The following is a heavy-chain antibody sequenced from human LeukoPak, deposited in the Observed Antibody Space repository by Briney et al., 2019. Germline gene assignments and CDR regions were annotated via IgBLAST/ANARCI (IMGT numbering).Heavy chain of an antibody. Sequence: SGGSLGLSCAASGFSFSSYWMNWARQAPGKGLEWVASINHNGNVNYYVDSVKGRFTISRDNAKNSLYLQMNSLRAEDTAVYYCAKSVGSMSDAFDIWGQGTMVTVSS. J-gene: IGHJ3*02. D-gene: IGHD3-10*01. V-gene: IGHV3-7*03. CDR1: GFSFSSYW. CDR3: AKSVGSMSDAFDI. CDR2: INHNGNVN.